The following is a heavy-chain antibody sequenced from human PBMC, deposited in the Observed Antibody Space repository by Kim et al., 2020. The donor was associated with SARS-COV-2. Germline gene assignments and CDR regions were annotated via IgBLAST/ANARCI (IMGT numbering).Heavy chain of an antibody. D-gene: IGHD3-9*01. Sequence: RSLCSACAASGFTFSSYGMHWVRQAPGKGLEWVAVIWYDGSNKYYADSVKGRFTISRDNSKNTLYLQMNSLRAEDTAVYYCARDLKYYDILTGYYPPQGVYYYYGMDVWGQGTKVTV. CDR1: GFTFSSYG. CDR3: ARDLKYYDILTGYYPPQGVYYYYGMDV. CDR2: IWYDGSNK. V-gene: IGHV3-33*01. J-gene: IGHJ6*02.